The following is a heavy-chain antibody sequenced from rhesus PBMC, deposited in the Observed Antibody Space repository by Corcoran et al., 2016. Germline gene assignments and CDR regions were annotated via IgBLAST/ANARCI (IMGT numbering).Heavy chain of an antibody. V-gene: IGHV4-106*01. CDR2: IYGSGGGT. Sequence: QVQLQESGPGLVKPSETLSLTCAVSGGSISDDYYWSWIRQPPGKGLEWIGYIYGSGGGTNYNPSLKNRVTISIDTSKNQFSLKLRSVTAADTAVYYCARDGWGYYYFVEGYGLDSWGQGVVVTVSS. D-gene: IGHD3-34*01. CDR1: GGSISDDYY. CDR3: ARDGWGYYYFVEGYGLDS. J-gene: IGHJ6*01.